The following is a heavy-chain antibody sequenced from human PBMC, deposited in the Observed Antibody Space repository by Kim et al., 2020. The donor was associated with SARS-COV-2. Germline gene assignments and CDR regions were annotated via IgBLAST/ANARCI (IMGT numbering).Heavy chain of an antibody. CDR2: ISGSGGST. CDR3: AKDWDIVVVPAGRFDP. Sequence: GGSLRLSCAASGFTFSSYAMSWVRQAPGKGLEWVSAISGSGGSTYYADSVKGRFTISRDNSKNTLYLQMNSLRAEDTAVYYCAKDWDIVVVPAGRFDPWGQGTLVTVSS. CDR1: GFTFSSYA. V-gene: IGHV3-23*01. D-gene: IGHD2-2*01. J-gene: IGHJ5*02.